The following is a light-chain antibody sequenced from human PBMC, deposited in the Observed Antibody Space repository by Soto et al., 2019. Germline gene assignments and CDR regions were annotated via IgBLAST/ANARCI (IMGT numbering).Light chain of an antibody. Sequence: QSALTQPPSASGSPGQSVTISCTGTSSDVGGYNYVSWYQQHPGKAAKLIIYEVSKRPSGVPDRFSGSKSGNTASLTVSGLQAEDEADYYCSSYAGRNNLVFGRGTKVTVL. CDR1: SSDVGGYNY. CDR3: SSYAGRNNLV. CDR2: EVS. J-gene: IGLJ3*02. V-gene: IGLV2-8*01.